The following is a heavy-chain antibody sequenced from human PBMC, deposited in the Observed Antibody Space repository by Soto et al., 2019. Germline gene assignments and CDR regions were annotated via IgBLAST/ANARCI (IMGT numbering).Heavy chain of an antibody. CDR1: GFIFSNYG. Sequence: QVQLVESGGGVVQPGRSLRLSCAASGFIFSNYGMHWVRQAPGKGLEWVAVISYDGKIQYYADSVKGRFTVSRDNSKNTLNLQMNSLKTEDTAVYFCAKETQFYGSGSTDYWGQGTLVTVSS. CDR2: ISYDGKIQ. CDR3: AKETQFYGSGSTDY. V-gene: IGHV3-30*18. D-gene: IGHD3-10*01. J-gene: IGHJ4*02.